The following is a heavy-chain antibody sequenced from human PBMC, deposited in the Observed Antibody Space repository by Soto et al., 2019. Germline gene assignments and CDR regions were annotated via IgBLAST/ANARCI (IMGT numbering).Heavy chain of an antibody. CDR1: GGSISSGDYY. Sequence: SETLSLTCTVSGGSISSGDYYWSWIRQPPGKGLEWIGYIYYSGSTYYNPSLKSRVTISVDTSKNQFSLKLSSVTAADTAVYYCARDMYSGPKYYYYYYGMDVWGQGTTVTVSS. J-gene: IGHJ6*02. CDR2: IYYSGST. D-gene: IGHD1-26*01. V-gene: IGHV4-30-4*01. CDR3: ARDMYSGPKYYYYYYGMDV.